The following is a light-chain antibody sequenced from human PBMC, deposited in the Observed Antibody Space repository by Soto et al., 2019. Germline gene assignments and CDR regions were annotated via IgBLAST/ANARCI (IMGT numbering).Light chain of an antibody. CDR2: GAS. CDR3: QQYGSSPRVT. J-gene: IGKJ3*01. V-gene: IGKV3-20*01. CDR1: QSVSSSY. Sequence: EIVLTQSPCTLSLSPGERATLSCRASQSVSSSYLAWYQQKPGQATRLLIYGASSRATGIPARFSGSGSGTDFTLTISRLEPEDFAVYYCQQYGSSPRVTFGPGTKVDIK.